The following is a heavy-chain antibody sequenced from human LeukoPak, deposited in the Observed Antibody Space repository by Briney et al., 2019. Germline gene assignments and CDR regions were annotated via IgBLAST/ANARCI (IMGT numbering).Heavy chain of an antibody. CDR1: GFTFSSYA. CDR3: AKNSHQRGYSYGFDY. CDR2: ISGSGGST. D-gene: IGHD5-18*01. V-gene: IGHV3-23*01. Sequence: GGSLRLSCAASGFTFSSYAMSWVRQAPGKGLEWVSAISGSGGSTYYADSVKGRFTISRDNSKNTLYLQMNSLRAEDTAVYYCAKNSHQRGYSYGFDYWGQGTLVTVSS. J-gene: IGHJ4*02.